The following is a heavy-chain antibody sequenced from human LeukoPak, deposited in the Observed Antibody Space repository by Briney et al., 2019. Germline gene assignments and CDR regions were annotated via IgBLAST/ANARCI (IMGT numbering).Heavy chain of an antibody. V-gene: IGHV3-23*01. Sequence: PGRSLRLSCAASGFSFSNYAMSWVRQAPGKGLEWVSLIIASSGATSYADSVKGRFTISRDNSKNTLYMQMNSLRAEDTALYYCAKGGYDYVEMGYFDYWGQGTLVTVSS. CDR1: GFSFSNYA. D-gene: IGHD5-12*01. CDR2: IIASSGAT. CDR3: AKGGYDYVEMGYFDY. J-gene: IGHJ4*02.